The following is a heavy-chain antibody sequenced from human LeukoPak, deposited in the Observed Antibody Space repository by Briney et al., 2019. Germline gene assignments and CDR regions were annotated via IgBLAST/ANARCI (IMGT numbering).Heavy chain of an antibody. D-gene: IGHD3-22*01. V-gene: IGHV3-23*01. CDR1: GFTFSSYA. CDR3: AKAKPQYYYDSSGYYFDY. CDR2: ISGSGGST. J-gene: IGHJ4*02. Sequence: GGSLRLSCAASGFTFSSYAMSWVRQAPGKGLEWVSAISGSGGSTYYADSVKGRFTISRDNSKNTLYLQMNSLRAEDTAVYYCAKAKPQYYYDSSGYYFDYWGQGTLVTVSS.